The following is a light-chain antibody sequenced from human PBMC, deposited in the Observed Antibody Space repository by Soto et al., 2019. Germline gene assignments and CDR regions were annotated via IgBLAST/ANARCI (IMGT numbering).Light chain of an antibody. CDR3: QQYDNLPP. CDR1: QDISNY. V-gene: IGKV1-33*01. CDR2: DAS. Sequence: DIQMTQSPSSLSASVGDRVTITCQASQDISNYLNWYQQKPGKAPKLLIYDASNLETGVPSRFSGSGSGTDFTFTISSLQPEDIATYYCQQYDNLPPFGGWTKVEIK. J-gene: IGKJ4*01.